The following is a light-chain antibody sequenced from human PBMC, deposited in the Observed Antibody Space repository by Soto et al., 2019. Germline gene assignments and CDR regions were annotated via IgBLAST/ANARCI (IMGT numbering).Light chain of an antibody. CDR3: AAWDDSLSGVV. V-gene: IGLV1-47*01. CDR2: RNN. CDR1: SSNIGSNY. J-gene: IGLJ2*01. Sequence: QSVLTQPPSASGTPGQRVTISCSGSSSNIGSNYVYWYQQLPGTAPKLLIYRNNQRPSGVPARFSGSKSGTSASLAIGGLRSEDEADYYCAAWDDSLSGVVFGGGPKLTVL.